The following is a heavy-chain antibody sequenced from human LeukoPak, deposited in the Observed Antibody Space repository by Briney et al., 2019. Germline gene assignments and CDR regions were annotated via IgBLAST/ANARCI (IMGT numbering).Heavy chain of an antibody. Sequence: GGSLRLSCAASGFTFSSYAMTWVRQAPGKGPVWISHISSGDGTNIGYADSVKGRFTISRYNAKNTLYLQMNSLGVEDTAVYYCTRTTGQRCFDCWGQGTQVTVSS. D-gene: IGHD4-11*01. CDR2: ISSGDGTNI. CDR3: TRTTGQRCFDC. V-gene: IGHV3-74*01. CDR1: GFTFSSYA. J-gene: IGHJ4*02.